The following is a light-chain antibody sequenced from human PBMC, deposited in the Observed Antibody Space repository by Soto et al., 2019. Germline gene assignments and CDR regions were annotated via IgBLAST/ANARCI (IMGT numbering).Light chain of an antibody. CDR1: SSDVGSYNL. Sequence: QSALTQPASVSGSPGQSITISCTGSSSDVGSYNLVSWYQQLPGEAPKLMIYEGSKRPSGVSNRFSGSKSGNTASLTISGLQAEDEADYYCCSFERSITLVFGGGTKL. J-gene: IGLJ2*01. V-gene: IGLV2-23*01. CDR2: EGS. CDR3: CSFERSITLV.